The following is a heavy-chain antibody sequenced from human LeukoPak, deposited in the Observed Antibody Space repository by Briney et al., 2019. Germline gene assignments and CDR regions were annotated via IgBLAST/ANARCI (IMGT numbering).Heavy chain of an antibody. D-gene: IGHD2-21*02. CDR1: GGSIGSYY. V-gene: IGHV4-59*01. CDR2: IGYSGRT. J-gene: IGHJ5*02. Sequence: PSANLSLTCTVSGGSIGSYYWSWIRQPPGKGLEWIGYIGYSGRTNYNPSLKSRVIISVDTSKNQFSLNLRSVTAADTAVYYCARDAEHCSGSDCPRWFDPWGQGTLGTVSS. CDR3: ARDAEHCSGSDCPRWFDP.